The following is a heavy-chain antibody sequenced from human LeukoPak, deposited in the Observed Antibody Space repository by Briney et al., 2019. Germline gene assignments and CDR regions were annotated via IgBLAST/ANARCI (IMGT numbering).Heavy chain of an antibody. J-gene: IGHJ4*02. Sequence: PGGSLRLSCAASGFTFSSYSMNWVRQAPGKGLEWVSSISSSSSYIYYADSVKGRFTISRDNSKNTLYLQMNSLRAEDTAVYYCAKGIVGAHSYDYWGQGTLVTVSS. CDR1: GFTFSSYS. CDR2: ISSSSSYI. CDR3: AKGIVGAHSYDY. V-gene: IGHV3-21*04. D-gene: IGHD1-26*01.